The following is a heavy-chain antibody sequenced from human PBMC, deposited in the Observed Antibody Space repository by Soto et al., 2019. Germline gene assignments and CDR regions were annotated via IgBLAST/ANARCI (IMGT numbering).Heavy chain of an antibody. D-gene: IGHD3-22*01. Sequence: GASVKVSCKASGCTFSSYAISWVRQAPGQGLEWMGGIIPIFGTANYAQKFQGRVTITADESTSTAYMELSSLRSEDTAVYYCATERRVLVIKLLSYYYYGMAVWGQGTTVTVSS. J-gene: IGHJ6*02. CDR3: ATERRVLVIKLLSYYYYGMAV. CDR1: GCTFSSYA. V-gene: IGHV1-69*13. CDR2: IIPIFGTA.